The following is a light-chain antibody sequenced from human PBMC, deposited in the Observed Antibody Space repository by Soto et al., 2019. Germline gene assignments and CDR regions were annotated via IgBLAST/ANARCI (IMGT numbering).Light chain of an antibody. CDR2: NTT. J-gene: IGLJ3*02. CDR1: SGSVSTSYY. CDR3: ALYVGSGTVV. Sequence: QAVVTQEPSFSVSHGATVILTCGLTSGSVSTSYYPSWYQQSPGLAPRTLIYNTTTRSSGVPDRFSGSILGNKAALTITGAQSDDESDYLCALYVGSGTVVFGGGTNVTVL. V-gene: IGLV8-61*01.